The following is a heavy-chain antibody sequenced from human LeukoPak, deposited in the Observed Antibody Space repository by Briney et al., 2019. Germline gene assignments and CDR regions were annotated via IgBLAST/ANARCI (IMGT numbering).Heavy chain of an antibody. D-gene: IGHD3-22*01. CDR3: ARAYFDYYDSSGPIDY. J-gene: IGHJ4*02. CDR2: INPNSGGT. Sequence: ASVKVSCKASGYTFTGYYMHWVRQAPGQGLEWMGWINPNSGGTNYAQKFQGRVTMTRDTSISTAYTELSRLRSDDTAVYYCARAYFDYYDSSGPIDYWGQGTLVTVSS. V-gene: IGHV1-2*02. CDR1: GYTFTGYY.